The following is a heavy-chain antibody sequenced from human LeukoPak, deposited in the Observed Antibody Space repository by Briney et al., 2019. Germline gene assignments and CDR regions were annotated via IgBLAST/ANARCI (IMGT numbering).Heavy chain of an antibody. CDR3: ARESGVVIAYYYYGMDV. J-gene: IGHJ6*02. CDR2: ISHDGSQK. Sequence: PGGSLRLSCVASGFTFSTYGMHWVRQAPGKGLDCVAVISHDGSQKYYADSEKGRFTISRDNSKNTLYLQMNSLRTEDTAVYYCARESGVVIAYYYYGMDVWGQGTTVTVSS. D-gene: IGHD3-3*01. V-gene: IGHV3-30*04. CDR1: GFTFSTYG.